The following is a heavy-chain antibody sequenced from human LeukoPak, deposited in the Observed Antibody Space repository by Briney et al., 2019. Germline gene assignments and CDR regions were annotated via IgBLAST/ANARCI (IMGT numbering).Heavy chain of an antibody. D-gene: IGHD3-10*01. V-gene: IGHV3-23*01. CDR3: AKLTVRGAHFHY. CDR2: ISGSGVST. CDR1: GFTFSDYA. J-gene: IGHJ4*02. Sequence: EGSLRLSCAASGFTFSDYAMSWVRQAPGEGLEWVSGISGSGVSTYYADSVKGRFTISRANSKNTLYLQMNSLRAEDTAVYYCAKLTVRGAHFHYWGQGTLVTVSS.